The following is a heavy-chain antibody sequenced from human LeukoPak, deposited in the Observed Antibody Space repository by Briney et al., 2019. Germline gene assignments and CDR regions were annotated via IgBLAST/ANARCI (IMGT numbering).Heavy chain of an antibody. Sequence: SETLSLTCTVSGGSISSYYWSWIRQPPGKGLEWIGYIHYGGSTNYNPSLKSRVTISVDTSKNQFSLNLNSVTAADTALSYCACGTYYYFDYWGQGTLVTVSS. V-gene: IGHV4-59*01. D-gene: IGHD1-26*01. CDR3: ACGTYYYFDY. CDR1: GGSISSYY. J-gene: IGHJ4*02. CDR2: IHYGGST.